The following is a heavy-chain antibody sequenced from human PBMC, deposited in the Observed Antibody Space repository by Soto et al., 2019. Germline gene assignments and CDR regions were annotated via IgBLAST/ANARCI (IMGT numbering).Heavy chain of an antibody. CDR3: ARGYALYYNFYYYMDV. Sequence: GGSLRLSCAASGFTFSSFWMHWVRQVPGKGLVWVSRVNSDGSSTSYADSMEGRFTISRDNAKNTLYLQMNSLRAEDTAIYYCARGYALYYNFYYYMDVWGKGTTVTVSS. CDR1: GFTFSSFW. CDR2: VNSDGSST. D-gene: IGHD3-10*01. J-gene: IGHJ6*03. V-gene: IGHV3-74*01.